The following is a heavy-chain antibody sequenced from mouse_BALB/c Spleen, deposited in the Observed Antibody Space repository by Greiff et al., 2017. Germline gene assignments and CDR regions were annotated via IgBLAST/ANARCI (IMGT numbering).Heavy chain of an antibody. V-gene: IGHV5-6-5*01. CDR1: GFTFSSYA. D-gene: IGHD1-2*01. J-gene: IGHJ3*01. CDR2: ISSGGST. CDR3: ASYYGYSWFAY. Sequence: EVQVVESGGGLVKPGGSLKLSCAASGFTFSSYAMSWVRQTPEKRLEWVASISSGGSTYYPDSVKGRFTISRDNARNILYLQMSSLRSEDTAMYYCASYYGYSWFAYWGQGTLVTVSA.